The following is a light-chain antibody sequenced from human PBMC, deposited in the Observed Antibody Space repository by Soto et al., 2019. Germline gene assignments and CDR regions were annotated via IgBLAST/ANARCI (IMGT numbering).Light chain of an antibody. Sequence: DLPLTQSPSFLSASVGDRITITCRASQGVRGNLAWYQQKPGKAPKLLISAASSLQSGVPSRFSGSGSGTEFTLTISCLPPEDFATYYCQQLNDYPLTFGGGTKVEIK. CDR2: AAS. CDR1: QGVRGN. J-gene: IGKJ4*01. CDR3: QQLNDYPLT. V-gene: IGKV1-9*01.